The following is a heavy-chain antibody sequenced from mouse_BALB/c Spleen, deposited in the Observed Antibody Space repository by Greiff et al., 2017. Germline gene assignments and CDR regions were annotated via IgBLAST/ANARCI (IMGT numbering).Heavy chain of an antibody. CDR2: IWAGGST. CDR1: GFSLTSYG. D-gene: IGHD1-1*01. Sequence: QLKESGPGLVAPSQSLSITCTVSGFSLTSYGVHWVRQPPGKGLEWLGVIWAGGSTNYNSAIMSRLSISKDNSKSQVFLKMNSLQTDDTAMYYCARDSTTVVAGDAMDYWGQGTSVTVSS. V-gene: IGHV2-9*02. J-gene: IGHJ4*01. CDR3: ARDSTTVVAGDAMDY.